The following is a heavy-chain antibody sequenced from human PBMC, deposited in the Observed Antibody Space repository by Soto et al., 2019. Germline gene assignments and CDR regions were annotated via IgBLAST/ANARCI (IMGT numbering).Heavy chain of an antibody. D-gene: IGHD3-9*01. CDR2: ISPSSSTK. CDR3: ARDAYDILTGYESWFDP. J-gene: IGHJ5*02. V-gene: IGHV3-48*02. CDR1: GFTFNTYG. Sequence: PGGSLRLSCAASGFTFNTYGMNWVRQAPGKGLDWVAHISPSSSTKYYADSVKGRFTISRDNAKNSVFLQMSSLRDEDTAVYYCARDAYDILTGYESWFDPWGQGTPVNVSS.